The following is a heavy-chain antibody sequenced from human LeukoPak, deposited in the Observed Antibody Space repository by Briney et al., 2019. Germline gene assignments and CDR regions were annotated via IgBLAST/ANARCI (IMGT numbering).Heavy chain of an antibody. CDR2: IIPIFGTA. CDR1: GGTFSSYA. CDR3: ARVGRNRDYGDYVRWFDP. V-gene: IGHV1-69*06. Sequence: SVKVSCKASGGTFSSYAISWVRQAPGQGLEWMGRIIPIFGTANYAQKFQGRVSITADKSTSTAYMELSSLRSEDTAVYYCARVGRNRDYGDYVRWFDPWGQGTLVTVSS. D-gene: IGHD4-17*01. J-gene: IGHJ5*02.